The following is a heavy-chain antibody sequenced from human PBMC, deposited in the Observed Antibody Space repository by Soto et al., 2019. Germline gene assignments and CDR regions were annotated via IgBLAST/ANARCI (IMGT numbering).Heavy chain of an antibody. J-gene: IGHJ5*02. Sequence: GGSLRLSCAASGFTFDDYAMHWVRKAPGKGLEWVSGISWNSGSIGNADSVKGRFTISRDNAKNSLYLQMNSLRAEYTALYYCAKEGSSSFSWGQGTLVTVSS. CDR1: GFTFDDYA. D-gene: IGHD6-6*01. CDR3: AKEGSSSFS. V-gene: IGHV3-9*01. CDR2: ISWNSGSI.